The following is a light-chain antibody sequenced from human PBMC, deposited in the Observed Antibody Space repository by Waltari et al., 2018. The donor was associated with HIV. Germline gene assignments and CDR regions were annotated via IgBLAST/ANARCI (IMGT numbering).Light chain of an antibody. CDR2: VNSDGSH. Sequence: QVVLTQSPSASASLGASVKLTCTLSSGHTGYAIAWPQQQPEKGPRLLMRVNSDGSHIKGAGSPDRFSGSGSGAERSLTISSLQSDDEADYYCQTWRTGLHVVFGGGTKLTVL. J-gene: IGLJ3*02. CDR1: SGHTGYA. CDR3: QTWRTGLHVV. V-gene: IGLV4-69*01.